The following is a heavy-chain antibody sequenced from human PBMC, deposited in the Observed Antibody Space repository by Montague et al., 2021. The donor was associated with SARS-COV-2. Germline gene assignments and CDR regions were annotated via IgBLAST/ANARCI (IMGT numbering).Heavy chain of an antibody. CDR1: GGSVGSSHYY. V-gene: IGHV4-39*01. D-gene: IGHD1-7*01. J-gene: IGHJ5*02. CDR3: ARGLYNWNYEHWFDT. Sequence: SETLSLTCTVSGGSVGSSHYYWAWIRQPPGKGLEWIGTIYYSGSTYYNPSPRSRVTIDVDASTNQFSLKLPSVTAADTAVYFCARGLYNWNYEHWFDTWGQGILVTVSS. CDR2: IYYSGST.